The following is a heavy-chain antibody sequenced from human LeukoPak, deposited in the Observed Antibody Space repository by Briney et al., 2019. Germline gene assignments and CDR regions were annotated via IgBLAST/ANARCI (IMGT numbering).Heavy chain of an antibody. CDR2: SSTNNGNT. Sequence: ASVKVSCKASGYTFTTYGITWVRQAPGQGLDWVGWSSTNNGNTNYAQKLQGRVTMTTDTPTSTAYMEPRSLRYDDTAVYYCARTVTGYYRLDYWGQGTLVTVSS. V-gene: IGHV1-18*04. CDR3: ARTVTGYYRLDY. J-gene: IGHJ4*02. CDR1: GYTFTTYG. D-gene: IGHD3-9*01.